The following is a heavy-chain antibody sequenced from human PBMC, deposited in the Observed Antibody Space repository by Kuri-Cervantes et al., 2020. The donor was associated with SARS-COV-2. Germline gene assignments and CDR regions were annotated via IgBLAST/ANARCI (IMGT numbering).Heavy chain of an antibody. CDR2: ISYDGSNK. D-gene: IGHD2-2*01. CDR3: ARTLGEAIVVVPAATFDY. J-gene: IGHJ4*02. Sequence: LSLPCAASGFTFSSYAMHWVRQAPGKGLEWVAVISYDGSNKYYADSVKGRFTISRDNSKNTLYLQMNSLRAEDTAVYYCARTLGEAIVVVPAATFDYWGQGTLVTVSS. V-gene: IGHV3-30-3*01. CDR1: GFTFSSYA.